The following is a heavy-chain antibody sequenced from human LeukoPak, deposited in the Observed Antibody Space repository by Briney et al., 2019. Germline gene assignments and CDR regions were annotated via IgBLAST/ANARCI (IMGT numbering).Heavy chain of an antibody. CDR1: GGSFSGYY. D-gene: IGHD6-13*01. CDR2: INHSGST. Sequence: SETLSLTCAVYGGSFSGYYWSWIRQPPGKGLEWIGEINHSGSTNYNPSLKSRVTISVDTSKNQFSLKLSSVTAADTAVYYCARGWIAAAGLHFDYWAREPWSPSPQ. CDR3: ARGWIAAAGLHFDY. J-gene: IGHJ4*02. V-gene: IGHV4-34*01.